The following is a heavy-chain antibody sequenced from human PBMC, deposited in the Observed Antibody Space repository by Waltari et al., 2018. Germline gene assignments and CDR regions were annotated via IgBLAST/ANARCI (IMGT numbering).Heavy chain of an antibody. CDR1: GFTFSNFW. J-gene: IGHJ4*02. Sequence: EVQLVESGGGLVQPGGSLRLSCAASGFTFSNFWMSWARQAPGKGLEGVANINQDGSGEYYVDSVKGRFIISRDNAKNSLYLQMNSLRAEDTAVYYCQRGDYWGQGTLVTVSS. CDR2: INQDGSGE. CDR3: QRGDY. V-gene: IGHV3-7*04.